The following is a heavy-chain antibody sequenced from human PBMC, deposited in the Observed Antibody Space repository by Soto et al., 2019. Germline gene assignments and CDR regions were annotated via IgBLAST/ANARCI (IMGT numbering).Heavy chain of an antibody. Sequence: ASVKVSCKASGYTFTSYGISWVRQAPGQGLEWMGWISAYNGNTNYAQKLQGRVTMTTDTSTSTAYMELRSLRSDDTAVYYCARVGLGYCSSTSCQMDPYIFDYWGQGTLVTVSS. CDR1: GYTFTSYG. J-gene: IGHJ4*02. CDR3: ARVGLGYCSSTSCQMDPYIFDY. CDR2: ISAYNGNT. D-gene: IGHD2-2*01. V-gene: IGHV1-18*01.